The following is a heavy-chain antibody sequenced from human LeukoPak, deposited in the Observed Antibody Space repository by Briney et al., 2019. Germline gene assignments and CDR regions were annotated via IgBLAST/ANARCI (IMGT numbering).Heavy chain of an antibody. CDR3: ARSTVTTPWYFDY. CDR2: IYPTGRT. V-gene: IGHV4-38-2*01. J-gene: IGHJ4*02. Sequence: SETLSLTGAVSGYSISSGYYWGWVRRPPGKGLEWIANIYPTGRTYYNPSLKSRVTISVDTSKNQFSLKMTSVTAADTAVYYCARSTVTTPWYFDYWGQGTLVTVSS. D-gene: IGHD4-11*01. CDR1: GYSISSGYY.